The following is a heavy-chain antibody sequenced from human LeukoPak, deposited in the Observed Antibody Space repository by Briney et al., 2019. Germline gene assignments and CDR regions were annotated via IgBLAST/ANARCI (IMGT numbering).Heavy chain of an antibody. CDR3: ARSVSISPMFDY. Sequence: ASVNVSCKASGYIFTSYYMHWVRQAPGQGLEWMGWINPNTGSTNFAQKFQGRVAMMRATSITTFYMELNSLRSDDTAVYYCARSVSISPMFDYWGQGTLIPVSS. CDR2: INPNTGST. V-gene: IGHV1-2*02. D-gene: IGHD4-11*01. CDR1: GYIFTSYY. J-gene: IGHJ4*02.